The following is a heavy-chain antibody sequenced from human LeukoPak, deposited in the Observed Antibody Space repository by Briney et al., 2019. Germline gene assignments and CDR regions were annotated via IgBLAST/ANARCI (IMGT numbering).Heavy chain of an antibody. Sequence: PSETLSLTCTVSGGSISSGDYYWSWIRQPPGKGLEWIGNIYYSGSTYYNLSLKSRVTISVDTSKNQFSLKLSSVTAADMAVYYCARGEEGYCSSTSCGRYGMDVWGQGTTVTVSS. J-gene: IGHJ6*02. CDR3: ARGEEGYCSSTSCGRYGMDV. CDR2: IYYSGST. D-gene: IGHD2-2*01. CDR1: GGSISSGDYY. V-gene: IGHV4-30-4*01.